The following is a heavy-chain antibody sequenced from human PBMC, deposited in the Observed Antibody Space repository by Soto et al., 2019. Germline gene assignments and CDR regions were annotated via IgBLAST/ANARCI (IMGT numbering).Heavy chain of an antibody. J-gene: IGHJ4*02. V-gene: IGHV6-1*01. CDR2: TYYRSKWYH. D-gene: IGHD3-10*01. CDR1: GDSVSSNSAT. Sequence: PSQTLSLTCAISGDSVSSNSATWNWIRQSPSRGLQWLGRTYYRSKWYHDYAESVKSRITINPDTSKNQFSLQLISVTPEDTAVYYCARSITGSAYFDYWGQGTPVTGSS. CDR3: ARSITGSAYFDY.